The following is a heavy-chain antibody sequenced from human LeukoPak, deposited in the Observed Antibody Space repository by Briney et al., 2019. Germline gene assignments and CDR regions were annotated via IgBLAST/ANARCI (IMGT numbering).Heavy chain of an antibody. CDR1: GYTFTSYG. Sequence: GAPVKVSCKASGYTFTSYGISWVRQAPGQGLEWMGWISGYNGNTNYAEKLQGRVTMTTDTSTSTVYMELRSLRSDDTAVYYCARDSLYYGSGSYLGFDPWGQGTLVTVSS. CDR3: ARDSLYYGSGSYLGFDP. J-gene: IGHJ5*02. D-gene: IGHD3-10*01. V-gene: IGHV1-18*01. CDR2: ISGYNGNT.